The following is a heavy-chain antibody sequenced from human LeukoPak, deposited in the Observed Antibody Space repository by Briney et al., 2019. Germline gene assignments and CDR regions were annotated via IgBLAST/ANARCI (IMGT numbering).Heavy chain of an antibody. V-gene: IGHV3-23*01. Sequence: PGGSLTLSCAASGFIFNNYAVSWVRQAPGKGLEWVSTISGSGITTYYAGSVKGRFAISRDNSKSTLYLQMSSLRAEDTAVYYCVKDQRFGDLDDYRGQGTLVTVSS. CDR2: ISGSGITT. D-gene: IGHD3-10*01. CDR1: GFIFNNYA. J-gene: IGHJ4*02. CDR3: VKDQRFGDLDDY.